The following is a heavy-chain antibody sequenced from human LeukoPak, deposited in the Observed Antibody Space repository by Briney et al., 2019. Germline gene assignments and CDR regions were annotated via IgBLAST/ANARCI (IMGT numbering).Heavy chain of an antibody. D-gene: IGHD5/OR15-5a*01. CDR1: GFIFSDYY. Sequence: GGSLRLSCAASGFIFSDYYMSWIRQAPGKGLEWISYISSSSSYTNYVDSVKGRFTISRDNAKNSLYLQMNSLRAEDTAVYYCARAVSVSSYYFDCWGQGTLVTVPS. J-gene: IGHJ4*02. CDR3: ARAVSVSSYYFDC. V-gene: IGHV3-11*05. CDR2: ISSSSSYT.